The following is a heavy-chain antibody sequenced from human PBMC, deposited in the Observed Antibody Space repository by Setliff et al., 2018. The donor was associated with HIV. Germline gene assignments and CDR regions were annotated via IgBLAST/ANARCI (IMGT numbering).Heavy chain of an antibody. Sequence: SETLSLTCYVTDDPISSYYWSWVRQPAGKGLEWIGRLYVSGDTNYNPSLKSRVTMSLDTSKKHFSLNLESVTAADTAVYYCALTGHRLLRGYMDVWGKGTKVTVS. J-gene: IGHJ6*03. CDR1: DDPISSYY. CDR3: ALTGHRLLRGYMDV. CDR2: LYVSGDT. V-gene: IGHV4-4*07. D-gene: IGHD2-15*01.